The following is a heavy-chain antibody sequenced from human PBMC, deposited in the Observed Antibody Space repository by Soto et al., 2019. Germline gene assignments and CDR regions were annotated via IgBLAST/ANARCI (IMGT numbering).Heavy chain of an antibody. CDR3: ATMTGADYYYGMDV. CDR1: GGSISSSSYY. V-gene: IGHV4-39*01. J-gene: IGHJ6*02. D-gene: IGHD3-9*01. CDR2: IYYSGGT. Sequence: SETLSLTCTVSGGSISSSSYYWGWIRQPPGKGLEWIGSIYYSGGTYYNPSLKSRVTISVDTSKNQFSLKLSSVTAADTAVYYCATMTGADYYYGMDVWGQGTTVTVSS.